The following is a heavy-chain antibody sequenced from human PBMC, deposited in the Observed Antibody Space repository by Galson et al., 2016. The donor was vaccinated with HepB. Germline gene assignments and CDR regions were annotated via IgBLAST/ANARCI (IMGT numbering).Heavy chain of an antibody. CDR1: GYSFTGYF. Sequence: VKVSCKASGYSFTGYFIHWVRQAPEQGLEWMGLIKPHSGGTKYAQKFQGRVTLTRDTSTSTVYMELTSLRSDDTAVYFCAREFNRHTVTTFYYYGMDVWGQGTTVTVSS. CDR2: IKPHSGGT. V-gene: IGHV1-2*02. D-gene: IGHD4-17*01. CDR3: AREFNRHTVTTFYYYGMDV. J-gene: IGHJ6*02.